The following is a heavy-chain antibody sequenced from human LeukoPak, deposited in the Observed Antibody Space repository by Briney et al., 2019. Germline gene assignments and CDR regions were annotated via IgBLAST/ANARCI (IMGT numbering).Heavy chain of an antibody. V-gene: IGHV1-18*04. CDR3: ARLLTERLLSGGALYYYYYMDV. Sequence: ASVKVSCTASGYTFTGYYMHWVRQAPGQGLEWMGWISAYNGNTNYAQKLQGRVTMTTDTSTSTAYMELRSLRTDDTAVYYCARLLTERLLSGGALYYYYYMDVWGKGTTVTISS. CDR2: ISAYNGNT. D-gene: IGHD3-3*01. J-gene: IGHJ6*03. CDR1: GYTFTGYY.